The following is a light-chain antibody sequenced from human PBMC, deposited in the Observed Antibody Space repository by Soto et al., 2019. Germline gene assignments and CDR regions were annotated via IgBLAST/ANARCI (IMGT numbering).Light chain of an antibody. J-gene: IGKJ1*01. Sequence: EIVLTQSPGTLSLSPGERATLSCRASQSVSSSYLAWYQQKPGQAPRLLIYGASSRATGIPDRFSGSGSGTDFTLTISRLEPEDFAVYYCQQYGSSPPITFGQGTKVGIK. CDR2: GAS. V-gene: IGKV3-20*01. CDR3: QQYGSSPPIT. CDR1: QSVSSSY.